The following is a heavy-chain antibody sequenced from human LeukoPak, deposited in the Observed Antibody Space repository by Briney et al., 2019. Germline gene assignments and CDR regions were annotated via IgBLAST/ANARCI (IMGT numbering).Heavy chain of an antibody. CDR1: GFTFSDYS. CDR2: ISSSSSTI. J-gene: IGHJ4*02. Sequence: QPGGSLRLSCAASGFTFSDYSMNWVRQAPGKGLDWVSYISSSSSTIHYADSVKGRFTISRDNAKNSLSLQMNSLRAEDTAVYYCARGPYLYAIPLGYFDYWGQGTLVTVSS. CDR3: ARGPYLYAIPLGYFDY. D-gene: IGHD2-8*01. V-gene: IGHV3-48*01.